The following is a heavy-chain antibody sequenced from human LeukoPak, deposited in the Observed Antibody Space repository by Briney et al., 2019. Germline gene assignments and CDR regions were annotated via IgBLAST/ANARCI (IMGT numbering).Heavy chain of an antibody. Sequence: KPSETLSLTCAVYGGSFSGYYCSWIRQPPGKGLEWIGEINHSGSTNYNPSLKSRVTISVDTSKNQFSLKLSSVTAADTAVYYCARGGNLLRFLVWLYQVGWFDPWGQGTLVTVSS. D-gene: IGHD3-3*01. CDR3: ARGGNLLRFLVWLYQVGWFDP. V-gene: IGHV4-34*01. J-gene: IGHJ5*02. CDR1: GGSFSGYY. CDR2: INHSGST.